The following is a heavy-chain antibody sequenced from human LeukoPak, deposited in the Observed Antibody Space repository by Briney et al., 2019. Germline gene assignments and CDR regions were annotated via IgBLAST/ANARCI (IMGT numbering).Heavy chain of an antibody. D-gene: IGHD1-1*01. CDR3: ARDWLERRGWFDP. V-gene: IGHV4-38-2*02. Sequence: PSEALSLTCTVSGYSISSGYYWGWIRQPPGKGLEWIGSIYHSGSTYYNPSLKSRVTISVDTSKNQFSLKLSSVTAADTAVYYCARDWLERRGWFDPWGQGTLVTVSS. CDR2: IYHSGST. CDR1: GYSISSGYY. J-gene: IGHJ5*02.